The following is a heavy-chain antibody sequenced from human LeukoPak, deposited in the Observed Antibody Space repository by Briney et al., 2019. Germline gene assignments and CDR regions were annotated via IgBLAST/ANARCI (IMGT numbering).Heavy chain of an antibody. J-gene: IGHJ2*01. CDR2: ISSSGSTI. CDR1: GFTFSSYE. Sequence: PGGSLRLSCAASGFTFSSYEMIWVRQAPGKGLEWVSYISSSGSTIYYADSVKGRFTISRDNSKNMLHLQINRLRAEDTAVYYCAKGEGWLQLEWYFDLWGRGTLVTVSS. D-gene: IGHD5-24*01. V-gene: IGHV3-48*03. CDR3: AKGEGWLQLEWYFDL.